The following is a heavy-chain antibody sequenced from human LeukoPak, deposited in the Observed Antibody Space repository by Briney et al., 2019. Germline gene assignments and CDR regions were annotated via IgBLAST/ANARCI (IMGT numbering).Heavy chain of an antibody. CDR3: AKSAYYYVSSGYYYFDY. CDR2: ISGSGGST. V-gene: IGHV3-23*01. J-gene: IGHJ4*02. CDR1: GFTFSSYA. Sequence: GGSLRLSCAASGFTFSSYAMSWVRQAPGKGLEWVSAISGSGGSTYYADSVKGRFTISRDNSKNTLYLQMNSLRAEDTAVYYCAKSAYYYVSSGYYYFDYWGQGTLVTVSS. D-gene: IGHD3-22*01.